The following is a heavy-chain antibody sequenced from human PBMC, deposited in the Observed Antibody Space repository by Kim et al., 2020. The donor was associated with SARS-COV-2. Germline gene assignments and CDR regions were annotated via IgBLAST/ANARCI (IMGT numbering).Heavy chain of an antibody. CDR2: IRSKANSYST. CDR1: GFTFSGSA. D-gene: IGHD6-6*01. Sequence: GGSLRLSCAASGFTFSGSAMHWVRQASGKGLEWVARIRSKANSYSTAYAASVKGRFTISRDDSKNTAYLQMNSLKTEDTAVYYCTRLGEKIAARPNYSYGKDVWGHGDTVTASS. V-gene: IGHV3-73*01. CDR3: TRLGEKIAARPNYSYGKDV. J-gene: IGHJ6*02.